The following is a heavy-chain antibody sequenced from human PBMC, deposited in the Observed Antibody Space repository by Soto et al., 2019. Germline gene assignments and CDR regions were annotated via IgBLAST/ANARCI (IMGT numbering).Heavy chain of an antibody. J-gene: IGHJ4*02. Sequence: GASVKVSCKTSGYIFTNYAINWVRQAPGQGFEWMGWIIPYNGNTNYTQKLQDRVTMTTDTSTSTAYMELRSLRSDDTAVYYSARSRRACSGDYCSSAFDYWGKGPQVP. V-gene: IGHV1-18*01. D-gene: IGHD2-21*01. CDR2: IIPYNGNT. CDR1: GYIFTNYA. CDR3: ARSRRACSGDYCSSAFDY.